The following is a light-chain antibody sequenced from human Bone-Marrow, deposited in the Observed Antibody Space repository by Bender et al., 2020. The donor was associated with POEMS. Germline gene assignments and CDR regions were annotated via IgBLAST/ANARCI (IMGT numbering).Light chain of an antibody. CDR1: SNDIGTYSL. CDR2: EGI. J-gene: IGLJ1*01. V-gene: IGLV2-23*01. CDR3: CSYAGSGYV. Sequence: QSALTQPASVSGSPGRSITISCTGTSNDIGTYSLVSWYQQHPGKAPKLMIYEGIKRPSGVSNRFSGSNSGNTASLTISGLQGEDEADYYCCSYAGSGYVFGTGTRVTVI.